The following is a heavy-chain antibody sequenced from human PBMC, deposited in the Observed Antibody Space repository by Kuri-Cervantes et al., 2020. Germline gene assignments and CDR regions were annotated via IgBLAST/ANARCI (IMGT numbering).Heavy chain of an antibody. CDR1: GFTFDDYA. V-gene: IGHV3-9*01. Sequence: SLKISCAASGFTFDDYAMHWVRQAPGKGLEWVSGISWNSGSIGYADSVKGRFTISRDNAKNSLYLQMNSLRAEDTAVYYCARAGPCSGGSCYYTYDFDYWGQGTLVTVSS. CDR2: ISWNSGSI. CDR3: ARAGPCSGGSCYYTYDFDY. D-gene: IGHD2-15*01. J-gene: IGHJ4*02.